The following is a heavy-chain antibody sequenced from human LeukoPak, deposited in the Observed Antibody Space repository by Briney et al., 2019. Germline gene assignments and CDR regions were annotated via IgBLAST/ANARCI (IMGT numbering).Heavy chain of an antibody. J-gene: IGHJ5*02. CDR3: AREGLNMVRGVIPKEAWGWFDP. CDR1: GGSISSGSYY. D-gene: IGHD3-10*01. V-gene: IGHV4-61*02. CDR2: IYTSGST. Sequence: PSETLSLTCTVSGGSISSGSYYWNWIRQPAGKGLEWIGRIYTSGSTNYNPSLKSRVTISVDTSKNQFSLRLSSVTAADTAVYYCAREGLNMVRGVIPKEAWGWFDPWGQGTLVTVSS.